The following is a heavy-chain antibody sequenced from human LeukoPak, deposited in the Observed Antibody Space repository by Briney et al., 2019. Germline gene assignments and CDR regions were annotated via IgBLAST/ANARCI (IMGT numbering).Heavy chain of an antibody. Sequence: ASVKVSCKASGYTFTGYYMHWVRQAPGQGLEWMGWINPNSGGTNYAQKFQGRVTMTRDTSISTAYMELSRLRSDDTAVYYCARSLYDFWSGFNNDAFDIWGQGTMVTVSS. V-gene: IGHV1-2*02. CDR3: ARSLYDFWSGFNNDAFDI. CDR2: INPNSGGT. CDR1: GYTFTGYY. D-gene: IGHD3-3*01. J-gene: IGHJ3*02.